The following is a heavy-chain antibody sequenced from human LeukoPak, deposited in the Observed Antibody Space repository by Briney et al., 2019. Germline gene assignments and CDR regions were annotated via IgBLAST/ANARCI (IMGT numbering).Heavy chain of an antibody. CDR1: GYTFTSYG. J-gene: IGHJ6*02. Sequence: VASVKVSCKASGYTFTSYGISWVRQAPGQGLEWMGWISAYNGNTNYAQKLQGRVTMTTDTSTSTAYMELRSLRSDDTAVYYCARNTMVRGVTYYYYGMDVWGQGTTVTVSS. V-gene: IGHV1-18*01. D-gene: IGHD3-10*01. CDR2: ISAYNGNT. CDR3: ARNTMVRGVTYYYYGMDV.